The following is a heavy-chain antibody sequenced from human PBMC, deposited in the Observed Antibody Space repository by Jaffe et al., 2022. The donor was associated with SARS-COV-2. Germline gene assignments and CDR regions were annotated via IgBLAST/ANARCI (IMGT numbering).Heavy chain of an antibody. D-gene: IGHD3-3*01. Sequence: EVQLVESGGGLVQPGRSLRLSCAASGFTFDDYAMHWVRQAPGKGLEWVSGISWNSGSIGYADSVKGRFTISRDNAKNSLYLQMNSLRAEDTALYYCAKETTIFGVVVYFDYWGQGTLVTVSS. J-gene: IGHJ4*02. CDR1: GFTFDDYA. V-gene: IGHV3-9*01. CDR2: ISWNSGSI. CDR3: AKETTIFGVVVYFDY.